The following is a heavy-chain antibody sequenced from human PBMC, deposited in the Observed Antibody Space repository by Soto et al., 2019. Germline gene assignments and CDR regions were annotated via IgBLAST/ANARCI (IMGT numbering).Heavy chain of an antibody. CDR2: IIPILGIA. Sequence: QVQLVQSGAEVKKPGSSVKVSCKASGGTFSSYSISWVRQAPGQGLEWMGRIIPILGIANHTQKFKCRVTITANKSTSTAYMELSSLRSEDTAVYYCACSSRVLLDYWGQGTLVTVSS. J-gene: IGHJ4*02. D-gene: IGHD2-15*01. V-gene: IGHV1-69*02. CDR3: ACSSRVLLDY. CDR1: GGTFSSYS.